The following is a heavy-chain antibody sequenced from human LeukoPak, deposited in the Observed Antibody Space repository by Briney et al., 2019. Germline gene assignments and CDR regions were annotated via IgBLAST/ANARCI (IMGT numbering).Heavy chain of an antibody. D-gene: IGHD2-2*01. CDR3: ARAYCSSTSCYEEYFQH. CDR1: GFSLSTSGVG. Sequence: SGLTLVKPTQTLTLTCTFSGFSLSTSGVGVGWIRQRPGKALGWLSLIYWDDDKRYIPSLKSRLTITKDTSKNQVVLTMTNMDPVDTATYYCARAYCSSTSCYEEYFQHWGQGTLVTVSP. J-gene: IGHJ1*01. V-gene: IGHV2-5*02. CDR2: IYWDDDK.